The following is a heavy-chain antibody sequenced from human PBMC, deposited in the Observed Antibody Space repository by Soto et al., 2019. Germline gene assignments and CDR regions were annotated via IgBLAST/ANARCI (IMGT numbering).Heavy chain of an antibody. CDR2: ISSSSSYI. Sequence: GSLRLSCAASGFTFSSYSMNWVRQAPGKGLEWVSSISSSSSYIYYADSVKGRFTISRDNAKNSLYLQMNSLRAEDTAVYYCARSGYYDSSGYYYAGDYWGQGTLVTVSS. D-gene: IGHD3-22*01. J-gene: IGHJ4*02. V-gene: IGHV3-21*01. CDR1: GFTFSSYS. CDR3: ARSGYYDSSGYYYAGDY.